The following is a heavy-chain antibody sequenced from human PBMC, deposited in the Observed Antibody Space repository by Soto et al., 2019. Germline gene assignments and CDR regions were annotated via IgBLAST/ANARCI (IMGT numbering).Heavy chain of an antibody. Sequence: PSETLSLTCTVSGGSISSGDYYWSWIRQPPGKGLEWIGYIYYSGSTYYNPSLKSRVTISVDTSKNQFSLKLSSVTAADTAVYYCARETGCSCYWDKIKLFAPRAQRTLVPGSA. CDR3: ARETGCSCYWDKIKLFAP. D-gene: IGHD2-21*01. CDR2: IYYSGST. V-gene: IGHV4-30-4*01. CDR1: GGSISSGDYY. J-gene: IGHJ5*02.